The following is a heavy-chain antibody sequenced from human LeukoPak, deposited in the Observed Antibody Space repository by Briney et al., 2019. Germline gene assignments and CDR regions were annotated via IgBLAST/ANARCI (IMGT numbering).Heavy chain of an antibody. D-gene: IGHD2-15*01. Sequence: PSETLSLTCIVSGGSISSSSYYWDWIRQAPGEGLERIGNFYDSGITRYNPSLKSRVTISGDTSKNQFSLKLTSVTAADTAVYYCARANTLLSYYLDYWGQGTLVTVSS. CDR3: ARANTLLSYYLDY. J-gene: IGHJ4*02. CDR2: FYDSGIT. V-gene: IGHV4-39*01. CDR1: GGSISSSSYY.